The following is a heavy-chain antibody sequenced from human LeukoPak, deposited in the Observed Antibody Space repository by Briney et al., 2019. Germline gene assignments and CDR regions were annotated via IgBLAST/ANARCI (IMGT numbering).Heavy chain of an antibody. D-gene: IGHD4-17*01. CDR1: GFTFDDYG. V-gene: IGHV3-20*04. CDR3: AAVTTQYYYYYYMDV. J-gene: IGHJ6*03. CDR2: INWNGGST. Sequence: GGSLRLSCAASGFTFDDYGMSWVRQAPGKGLEWVSGINWNGGSTGYVDSVKGRFTISRDNAKNSLYLQMNSLRAEDTAVYYCAAVTTQYYYYYYMDVWGKGTTVTISS.